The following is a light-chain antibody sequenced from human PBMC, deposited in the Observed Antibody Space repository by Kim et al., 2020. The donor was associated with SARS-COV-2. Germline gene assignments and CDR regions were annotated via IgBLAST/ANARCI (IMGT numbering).Light chain of an antibody. J-gene: IGKJ4*01. CDR3: QQSFSLPLT. Sequence: ASVGDRVTITCRASQSISTYLNWYQQKSGKAPKLLISGAYNLQTGVPSRFSGSGSEIDFTLTINSLQPEDFATYYCQQSFSLPLTFGRGTKVDIK. CDR2: GAY. V-gene: IGKV1-39*01. CDR1: QSISTY.